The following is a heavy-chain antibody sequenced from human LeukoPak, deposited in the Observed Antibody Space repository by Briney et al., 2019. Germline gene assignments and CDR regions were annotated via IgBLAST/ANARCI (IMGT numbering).Heavy chain of an antibody. CDR2: IYYSGST. D-gene: IGHD2-2*01. V-gene: IGHV4-39*01. CDR1: GGSISSSSYY. J-gene: IGHJ5*02. Sequence: SETLSLTCTVSGGSISSSSYYWGWIRQPPGKGLEWIGSIYYSGSTYYNPSLKSRVTISVDTSKNQFSLKLSSVTAADTAVYYCHRGDIVVVPAAMDAWGKGTLVTVSS. CDR3: HRGDIVVVPAAMDA.